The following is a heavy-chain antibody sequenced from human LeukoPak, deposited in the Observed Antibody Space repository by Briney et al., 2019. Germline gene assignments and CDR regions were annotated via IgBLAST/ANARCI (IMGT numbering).Heavy chain of an antibody. CDR3: ARSNDYDFTTFDA. V-gene: IGHV4-59*11. CDR1: SISISGHY. Sequence: SETLSLTCTVSSISISGHYCSWIRQSPGKGLEWIGYIHYSGFTNYSPSLKSRVTISLDTSKNQFSLKLSSVTAAGTAVYYRARSNDYDFTTFDAWGQGTLVTVSS. J-gene: IGHJ5*02. D-gene: IGHD3-3*01. CDR2: IHYSGFT.